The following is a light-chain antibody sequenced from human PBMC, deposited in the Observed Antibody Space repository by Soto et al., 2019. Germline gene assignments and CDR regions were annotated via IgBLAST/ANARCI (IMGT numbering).Light chain of an antibody. CDR1: SGHSSYA. CDR2: LNSDGSH. Sequence: QLVLTQSPSASASLGASVKLTCTLSSGHSSYAIAWHQQQPEKGPRYLMKLNSDGSHNKGDGIPDRFSGSSSGAERYLTIARLHSEDDADYYCQTWGTGVQVFGGGTKLTVL. V-gene: IGLV4-69*01. J-gene: IGLJ3*02. CDR3: QTWGTGVQV.